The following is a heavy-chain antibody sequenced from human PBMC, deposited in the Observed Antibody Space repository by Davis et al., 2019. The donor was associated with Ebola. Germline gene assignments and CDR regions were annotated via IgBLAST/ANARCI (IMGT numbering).Heavy chain of an antibody. CDR2: ISFDYGYT. D-gene: IGHD2-21*01. V-gene: IGHV1-3*01. CDR1: GYTFSNSR. Sequence: ASVKVSCKASGYTFSNSRFHWVRQAPGQRLESMGWISFDYGYTGYSQNFQGRVTITRDTSTDTTYMELSSLTSDDTAVYYCAMTGYSGTKFPDFWGQGTRVTVSS. J-gene: IGHJ4*02. CDR3: AMTGYSGTKFPDF.